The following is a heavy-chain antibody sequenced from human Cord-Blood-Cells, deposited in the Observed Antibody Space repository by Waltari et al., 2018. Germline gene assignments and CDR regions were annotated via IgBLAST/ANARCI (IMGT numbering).Heavy chain of an antibody. V-gene: IGHV4-39*07. J-gene: IGHJ4*02. CDR2: IYYSGST. CDR1: GGSISSSSYY. Sequence: QLQLQESGPGLVKPSETLSLTCTVSGGSISSSSYYWGWIRQPPGKGLEWIGSIYYSGSTYYNPSLKSRVTISVDTSKNQFSLKLSSVTAADTAVYCCASLPLTGDFSDYWGQGTLVTVSS. D-gene: IGHD7-27*01. CDR3: ASLPLTGDFSDY.